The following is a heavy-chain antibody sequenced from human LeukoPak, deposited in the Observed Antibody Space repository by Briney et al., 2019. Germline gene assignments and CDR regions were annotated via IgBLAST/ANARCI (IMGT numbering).Heavy chain of an antibody. V-gene: IGHV1-2*02. Sequence: TGGSLRLSCAASGFTLSNYPMHWVRQAPGQGLEWMGWINPNSDGTSYAQKFQGRVTMTRDTSTNTAFMELSSLRSDDTAVYYCAGDMGQRLVVGLGFWGQGTLVTVSS. CDR2: INPNSDGT. D-gene: IGHD6-13*01. J-gene: IGHJ4*02. CDR3: AGDMGQRLVVGLGF. CDR1: GFTLSNYP.